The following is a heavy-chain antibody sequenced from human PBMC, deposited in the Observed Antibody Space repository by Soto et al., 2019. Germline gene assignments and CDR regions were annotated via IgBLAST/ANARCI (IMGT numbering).Heavy chain of an antibody. CDR3: ARTTIFGVVIIGGWFDP. CDR2: IYHSGST. D-gene: IGHD3-3*01. CDR1: GYSISSGYY. Sequence: PSETLSLTCAVSGYSISSGYYWGWIRQPPGKGLEWIGSIYHSGSTYYNPSLKSRVTISVDTSKNQFSLKLSSVTAADTAVYYCARTTIFGVVIIGGWFDPWGQGTLVTVSS. J-gene: IGHJ5*02. V-gene: IGHV4-38-2*01.